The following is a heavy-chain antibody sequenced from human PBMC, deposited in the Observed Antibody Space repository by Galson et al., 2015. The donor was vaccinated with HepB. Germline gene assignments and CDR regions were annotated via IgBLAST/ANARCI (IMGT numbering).Heavy chain of an antibody. CDR2: ISTSSGAI. Sequence: SLRLSCAASGFTFSSYSMSWVRQAPGKGLQWVSYISTSSGAIYYADSVKGRFTISRDNAENSVHLQMNSLRAEDTAVYYCARGHLNFDCWGQGTLVTVSS. CDR3: ARGHLNFDC. CDR1: GFTFSSYS. V-gene: IGHV3-48*01. J-gene: IGHJ4*02.